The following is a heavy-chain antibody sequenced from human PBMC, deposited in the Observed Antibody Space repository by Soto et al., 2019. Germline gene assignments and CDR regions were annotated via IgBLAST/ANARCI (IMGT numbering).Heavy chain of an antibody. V-gene: IGHV1-3*01. J-gene: IGHJ5*02. CDR3: VRRHVSATGIDWFDP. D-gene: IGHD6-13*01. CDR1: GYTFTSYG. CDR2: INAANGDA. Sequence: ASVKVSCKASGYTFTSYGIHWVRQAPGQRLEWMGWINAANGDAKYSPKFQGRVTITRDTSASTAYMELSSLRSEDTAVYYCVRRHVSATGIDWFDPWGQGTLVTVSS.